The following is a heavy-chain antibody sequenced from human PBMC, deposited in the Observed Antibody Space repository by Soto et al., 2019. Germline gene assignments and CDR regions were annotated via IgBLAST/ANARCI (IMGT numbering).Heavy chain of an antibody. CDR2: IRSKAYGGTT. CDR1: GFTFGDYA. V-gene: IGHV3-49*03. CDR3: TRFADYDYVWGTRSKYAFDI. Sequence: GGSLRLSCTASGFTFGDYAMSWFRQAPGKGLEWVGFIRSKAYGGTTEYAASVKGRFTISRDDSKSIAYLQMNSLKTEDTAVYYCTRFADYDYVWGTRSKYAFDIWGQGTMVTVSS. D-gene: IGHD3-16*01. J-gene: IGHJ3*02.